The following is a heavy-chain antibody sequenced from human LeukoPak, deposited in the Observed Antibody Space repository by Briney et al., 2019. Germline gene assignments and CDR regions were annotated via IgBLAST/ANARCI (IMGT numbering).Heavy chain of an antibody. CDR3: ARDLGTMVRGVGDYYGMDV. CDR2: ISSSSSYI. Sequence: GGPLRLPCAASGFTFSSYSMIWVRQAPGKGLEWVSSISSSSSYIYYADSVKGRFTISRDNAKNSLYLQMNSLRAEDTAVYYCARDLGTMVRGVGDYYGMDVWGQGTTVTVSS. D-gene: IGHD3-10*01. CDR1: GFTFSSYS. V-gene: IGHV3-21*01. J-gene: IGHJ6*02.